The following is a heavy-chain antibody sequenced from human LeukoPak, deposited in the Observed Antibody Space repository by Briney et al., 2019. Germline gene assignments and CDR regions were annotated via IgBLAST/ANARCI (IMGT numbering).Heavy chain of an antibody. Sequence: GGSLRLSCAASGFTFSSYAMSWVRQAPGKGLEWASAISGSGGSTYYADSVKGRFTISRDNSKNTLYLQMNSLRAEDTAVYYCARDTTGYPDYWGQGTLVTVSS. CDR3: ARDTTGYPDY. D-gene: IGHD6-13*01. CDR2: ISGSGGST. J-gene: IGHJ4*02. V-gene: IGHV3-23*01. CDR1: GFTFSSYA.